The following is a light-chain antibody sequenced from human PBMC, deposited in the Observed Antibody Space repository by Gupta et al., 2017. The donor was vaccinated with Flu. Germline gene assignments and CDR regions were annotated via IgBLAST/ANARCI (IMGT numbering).Light chain of an antibody. CDR3: QQRQYWPPIT. Sequence: EVVLTQFSATLSLSPGERATLSCRTSQSVSSYLAWYQQKPGQDPRLLIYDASNRATGIPARFSGSGSGTDFTLTISSLEPEDFAVYYCQQRQYWPPITFGQGTRLEIK. CDR2: DAS. CDR1: QSVSSY. V-gene: IGKV3-11*01. J-gene: IGKJ5*01.